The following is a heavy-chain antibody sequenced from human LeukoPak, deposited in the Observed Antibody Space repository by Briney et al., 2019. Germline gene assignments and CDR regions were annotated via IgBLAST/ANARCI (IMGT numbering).Heavy chain of an antibody. CDR3: AREGPRGNSQFDY. D-gene: IGHD2/OR15-2a*01. J-gene: IGHJ4*02. CDR2: IWYDGSNK. V-gene: IGHV3-33*08. CDR1: GFTFRSYS. Sequence: GGSLRLSCAASGFTFRSYSMNWVRQAPGKGLEWVALIWYDGSNKYYTDSVKGRLTISRDNSKNTLYLQMNSLRAEDTAIYYCAREGPRGNSQFDYWGQGTLVTVSS.